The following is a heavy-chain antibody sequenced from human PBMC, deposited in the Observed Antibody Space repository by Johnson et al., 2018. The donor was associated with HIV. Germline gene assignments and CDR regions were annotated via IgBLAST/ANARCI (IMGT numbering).Heavy chain of an antibody. D-gene: IGHD3-3*01. CDR2: ISSDGSST. Sequence: VQLVESGGGVVQPGGSLRLSCAASGFTVSYNYMNWVRQAPGKGLEWVSRISSDGSSTYYADSVKGRFTISRDNAKNTLYLQMNSLRAEDTAVYYCAKQLYDLNYDFWSGYPIWGQGTMVTVSS. V-gene: IGHV3-74*02. CDR1: GFTVSYNY. CDR3: AKQLYDLNYDFWSGYPI. J-gene: IGHJ3*02.